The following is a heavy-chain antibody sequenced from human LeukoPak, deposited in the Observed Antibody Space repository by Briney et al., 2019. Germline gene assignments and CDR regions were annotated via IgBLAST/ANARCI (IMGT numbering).Heavy chain of an antibody. CDR2: INHSGST. CDR3: ARGVRYFDWLLSQYYFDY. J-gene: IGHJ4*02. V-gene: IGHV4-34*01. D-gene: IGHD3-9*01. CDR1: GGSFSGYY. Sequence: SETLSLTCAVYGGSFSGYYWSWIRQPPGKGLEWIGEINHSGSTNYNPSLKSRVTISVDTSKNQFSLKLSSVTAAATAVYYCARGVRYFDWLLSQYYFDYWGQGTLVTVSS.